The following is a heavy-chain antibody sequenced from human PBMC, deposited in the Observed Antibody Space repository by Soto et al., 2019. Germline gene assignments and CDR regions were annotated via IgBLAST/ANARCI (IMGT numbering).Heavy chain of an antibody. CDR2: IYYSGST. V-gene: IGHV4-39*07. D-gene: IGHD3-22*01. CDR3: AKDFNYDSIQIDN. Sequence: SETLSLTCTVSGGSISSSSYYWGWIRQPPGKGLEWIGSIYYSGSTYYNPSLKSRVTISRDNSKNTLYLQMNSLRAEDTAVYYCAKDFNYDSIQIDNWGQGTLVTVSS. CDR1: GGSISSSSYY. J-gene: IGHJ4*02.